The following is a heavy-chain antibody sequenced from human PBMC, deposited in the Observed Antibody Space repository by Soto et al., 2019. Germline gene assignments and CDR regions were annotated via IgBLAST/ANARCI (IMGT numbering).Heavy chain of an antibody. D-gene: IGHD3-16*01. CDR1: GFTVSSYD. V-gene: IGHV3-53*01. CDR3: ASGRWGYFQH. CDR2: IYSGGST. Sequence: EVQLVESGGGLIQPGGSLILSCAASGFTVSSYDMSWVRQAPGKGLEWVSIIYSGGSTSYADSVKGRFTISRDNSKNTLYLQMNRLRAEDTAEYYCASGRWGYFQHWGQGTLVTVSS. J-gene: IGHJ1*01.